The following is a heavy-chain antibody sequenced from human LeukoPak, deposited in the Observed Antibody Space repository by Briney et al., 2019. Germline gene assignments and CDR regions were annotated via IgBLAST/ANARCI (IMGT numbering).Heavy chain of an antibody. V-gene: IGHV3-7*01. Sequence: PGGSLRLSCAASGFSFSTYWMTWVRQAPGKGLEWVAHIQHDGTEKYYADSVRGRFTTSRDNAKNSLYLQMNRLRDEDTAIYYGARVGGGYYYGSGPYDTFDIWGHGTMVAVSS. D-gene: IGHD3-10*01. J-gene: IGHJ3*02. CDR2: IQHDGTEK. CDR1: GFSFSTYW. CDR3: ARVGGGYYYGSGPYDTFDI.